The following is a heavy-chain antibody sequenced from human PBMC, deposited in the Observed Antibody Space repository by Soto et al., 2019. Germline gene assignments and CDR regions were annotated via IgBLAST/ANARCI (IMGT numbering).Heavy chain of an antibody. CDR2: IIPIFGTA. D-gene: IGHD2-2*02. V-gene: IGHV1-69*01. CDR1: GGTFSSYA. J-gene: IGHJ6*02. CDR3: AIPYCSSTSFYTRRDYYYGIDV. Sequence: QVQLVQSGAEVKKPGSSVKVSCKASGGTFSSYAISWVRQAPGQGLEWMGGIIPIFGTANYAQQFQGRVTITADDSTSTADMELRSLRSEDTAVYYCAIPYCSSTSFYTRRDYYYGIDVWGQGTTVTVSS.